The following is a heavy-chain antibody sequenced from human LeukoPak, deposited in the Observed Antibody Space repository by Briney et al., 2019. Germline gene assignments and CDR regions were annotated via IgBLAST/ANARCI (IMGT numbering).Heavy chain of an antibody. CDR1: GYTFSSYA. Sequence: ASVKVSCKASGYTFSSYAMHWVRQAPGQRLEWMGWINAGNGNTKYSQKFQGRVTITRDTSASTAYMELSSLRSEDTAVYYCARDLGGSWSYETLGGYWGQGTLVTVSS. V-gene: IGHV1-3*01. CDR2: INAGNGNT. CDR3: ARDLGGSWSYETLGGY. J-gene: IGHJ4*02. D-gene: IGHD1-26*01.